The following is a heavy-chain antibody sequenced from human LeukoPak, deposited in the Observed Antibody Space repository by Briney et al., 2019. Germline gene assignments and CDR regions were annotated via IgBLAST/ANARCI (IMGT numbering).Heavy chain of an antibody. CDR1: GFTFDDYG. D-gene: IGHD3-10*01. Sequence: GGSLRLSCAASGFTFDDYGMSWVRQAPGKGLEWVSGINWNGGSTGYADSVKGRFTISRDDAKNSLYLQMNSLRAEDTALYYCARERGGSGVGAYNWFDPWGQGTLVTVSS. CDR3: ARERGGSGVGAYNWFDP. V-gene: IGHV3-20*04. J-gene: IGHJ5*02. CDR2: INWNGGST.